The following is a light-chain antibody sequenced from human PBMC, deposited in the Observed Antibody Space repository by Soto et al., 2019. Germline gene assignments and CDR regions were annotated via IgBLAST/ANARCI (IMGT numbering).Light chain of an antibody. J-gene: IGKJ1*01. V-gene: IGKV3-15*01. Sequence: EVVLTQSPATLSVSPGERAALSCRASQSVSTNLAWYQQKPGQPPRLLIYFASTRATAIPDRFTASGSGTDFTLTISRLQPDDLAVYYCQQYDKWPRTFGQGTKVDIK. CDR3: QQYDKWPRT. CDR1: QSVSTN. CDR2: FAS.